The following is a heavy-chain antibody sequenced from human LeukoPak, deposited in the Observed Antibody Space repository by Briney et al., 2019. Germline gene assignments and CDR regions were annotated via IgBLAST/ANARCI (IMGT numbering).Heavy chain of an antibody. Sequence: ASVKVSCKASGYAFTGYYMHWVRQAPGQGLEWMGWINPNSGGTNYAQKFQGRVTMTRDTSISTAYMELSRLRSDDTAVYYCARDWDFWSVSYFDYWGQGTLVTVSS. D-gene: IGHD3-3*01. V-gene: IGHV1-2*02. CDR1: GYAFTGYY. CDR2: INPNSGGT. CDR3: ARDWDFWSVSYFDY. J-gene: IGHJ4*02.